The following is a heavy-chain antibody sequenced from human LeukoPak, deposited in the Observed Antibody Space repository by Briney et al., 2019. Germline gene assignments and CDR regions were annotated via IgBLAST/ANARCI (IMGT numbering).Heavy chain of an antibody. D-gene: IGHD6-19*01. CDR2: IIPIFGTA. CDR1: GDTFSNYA. J-gene: IGHJ4*02. CDR3: ARGSPQGWRHFDY. Sequence: SVKVSCKASGDTFSNYAISWVRQAPGQGLEWMGAIIPIFGTANYAQKFQGRVTITADKSTSTAYMELSSLRSEDTAVYYCARGSPQGWRHFDYWGQGTLVTVSS. V-gene: IGHV1-69*06.